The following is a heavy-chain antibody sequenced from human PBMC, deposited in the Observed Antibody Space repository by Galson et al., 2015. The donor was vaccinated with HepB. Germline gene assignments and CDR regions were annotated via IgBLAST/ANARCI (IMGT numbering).Heavy chain of an antibody. D-gene: IGHD5-18*01. J-gene: IGHJ4*02. CDR1: GFTFSSYA. V-gene: IGHV3-30*04. CDR2: ISYDGSNK. CDR3: ARDRGYSYGYWDY. Sequence: SLRLSCAASGFTFSSYAMHWVRQAPGKGLEWVAVISYDGSNKYYADSVKGRFTISRDNSKNTLYLQMNSLRAEDTAVYYCARDRGYSYGYWDYWGQGTLVTVSS.